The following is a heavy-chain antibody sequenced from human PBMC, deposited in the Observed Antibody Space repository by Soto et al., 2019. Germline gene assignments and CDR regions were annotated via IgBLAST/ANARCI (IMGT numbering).Heavy chain of an antibody. D-gene: IGHD5-12*01. J-gene: IGHJ4*02. CDR2: IWYDGSNK. CDR1: GFTFSSYG. V-gene: IGHV3-33*08. CDR3: ARDEGKWQAMGPCDY. Sequence: QVQLVESGGGVVQPGRSLRLSCAASGFTFSSYGMHWVRQAPGKGLEWVAVIWYDGSNKYYADSVKGRFTISRDNSKKALDQPMNSLRAEDTAVYYCARDEGKWQAMGPCDYWGQGTLVTVSS.